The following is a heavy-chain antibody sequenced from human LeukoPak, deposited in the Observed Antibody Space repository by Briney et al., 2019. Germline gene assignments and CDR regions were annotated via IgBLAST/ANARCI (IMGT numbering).Heavy chain of an antibody. CDR1: GFIFSTYG. V-gene: IGHV3-30*18. D-gene: IGHD1-26*01. Sequence: RPGGSLRLSCAASGFIFSTYGMHWVRQAPGKGLEWVALISYDGSNKYYADSVKGRFTISRDNSKNTLYLQMNSLRAEDTAVYYCAKDWGIVGSYGGDYWGQGTLVTVSS. CDR3: AKDWGIVGSYGGDY. CDR2: ISYDGSNK. J-gene: IGHJ4*02.